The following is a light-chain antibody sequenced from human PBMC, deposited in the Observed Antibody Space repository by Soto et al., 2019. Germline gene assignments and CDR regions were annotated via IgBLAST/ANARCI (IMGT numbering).Light chain of an antibody. Sequence: EIVLTQSPGALFLSQVERSTLCFSATQSFSSSYFAWYQQKPGEAPTLLIYDASNRATGIPARFSGSGSGTDFTLTISSLEPEDFAVYYCQQRSNWPWTFGQGTKVDIK. J-gene: IGKJ1*01. CDR3: QQRSNWPWT. V-gene: IGKV3D-20*02. CDR2: DAS. CDR1: QSFSSSY.